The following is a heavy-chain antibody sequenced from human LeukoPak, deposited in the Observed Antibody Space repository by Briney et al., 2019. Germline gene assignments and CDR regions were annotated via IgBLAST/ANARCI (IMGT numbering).Heavy chain of an antibody. CDR2: INPDGNKK. V-gene: IGHV3-7*01. CDR1: GLTFSSSW. D-gene: IGHD5-18*01. J-gene: IGHJ4*02. CDR3: ARDLAYSRLDY. Sequence: GGSLRLSCAVSGLTFSSSWMDWVRQAPGKGLEWVASINPDGNKKYSADSVKGRFTISRDNAENSLYLQMNSLRVEDTAFYYCARDLAYSRLDYWGQGTLVTVSS.